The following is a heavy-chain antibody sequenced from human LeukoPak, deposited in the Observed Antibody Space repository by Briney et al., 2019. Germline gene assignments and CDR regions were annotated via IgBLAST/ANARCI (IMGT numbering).Heavy chain of an antibody. CDR1: GFSFNTYA. CDR2: ISNTGGST. J-gene: IGHJ1*01. CDR3: AQQVGYCSSGSCYFTY. V-gene: IGHV3-23*01. Sequence: HSGGSLRLSCAASGFSFNTYAMSWVRQAPGKGLEWVSAISNTGGSTYYADSVKGRFTISRDESKNTLSLQMNSLRAEDTAVYYCAQQVGYCSSGSCYFTYWGQGTLVTVSS. D-gene: IGHD2-15*01.